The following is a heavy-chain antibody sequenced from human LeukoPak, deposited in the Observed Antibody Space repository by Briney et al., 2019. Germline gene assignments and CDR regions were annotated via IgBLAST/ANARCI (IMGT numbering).Heavy chain of an antibody. CDR3: AKEGSSIAARPHDY. D-gene: IGHD6-6*01. CDR1: GGSISSGDYY. J-gene: IGHJ4*02. Sequence: SETLSLTCTVSGGSISSGDYYWSWIRQPPGKGLEWIGYIYYSGNTYYNSSLKSRVTISVDTSKNQFSLKLSSVTAADTAVYYCAKEGSSIAARPHDYWGQGTLVTVSS. V-gene: IGHV4-30-4*01. CDR2: IYYSGNT.